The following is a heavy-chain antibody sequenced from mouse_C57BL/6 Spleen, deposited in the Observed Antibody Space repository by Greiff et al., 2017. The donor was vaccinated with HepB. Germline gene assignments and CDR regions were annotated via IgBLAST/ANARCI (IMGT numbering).Heavy chain of an antibody. CDR1: GYNFNSYW. D-gene: IGHD4-1*01. V-gene: IGHV1-59*01. CDR3: ARRWDGWYYVDY. Sequence: VQLQQPGAELVRPGTSVKLSCKASGYNFNSYWMHWVKQRPGQGLEWIGVIDPSDSYTNYNQKFKGKATLTVDTSSSTAYMQLSSLTSEDSAVYYCARRWDGWYYVDYWGQGTTLTVSS. CDR2: IDPSDSYT. J-gene: IGHJ2*01.